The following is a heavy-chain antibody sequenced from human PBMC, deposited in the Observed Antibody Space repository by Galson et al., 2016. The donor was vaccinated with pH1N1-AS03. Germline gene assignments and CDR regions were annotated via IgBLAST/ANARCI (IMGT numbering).Heavy chain of an antibody. CDR1: GDSITSYY. V-gene: IGHV4-59*01. J-gene: IGHJ3*01. CDR2: VYYTGAT. D-gene: IGHD2-15*01. CDR3: AREWSAFDF. Sequence: GDSITSYYWSWIRQPPGKGLEWIAYVYYTGATSYNPSLKSRVTISLDTSKSQFSLKLSSLTAADTAVYYCAREWSAFDFWGQGTVVTVSS.